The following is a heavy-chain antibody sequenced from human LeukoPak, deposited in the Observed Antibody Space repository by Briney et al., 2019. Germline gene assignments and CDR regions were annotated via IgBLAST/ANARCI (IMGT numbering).Heavy chain of an antibody. J-gene: IGHJ4*02. CDR1: GGSIRSGGYY. V-gene: IGHV4-31*03. Sequence: SETLSLACIVSGGSIRSGGYYWSWIRQHPGKGLEWIGYIYYSGNAYYNPSLTSRVTISVDTSKNQFSLKLSSVTAADTAVYYCARAGYDSSGYSTYYFYYWGQGTLVTVSS. D-gene: IGHD3-22*01. CDR2: IYYSGNA. CDR3: ARAGYDSSGYSTYYFYY.